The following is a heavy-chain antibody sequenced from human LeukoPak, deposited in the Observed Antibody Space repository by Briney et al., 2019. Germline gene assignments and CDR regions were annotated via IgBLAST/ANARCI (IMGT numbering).Heavy chain of an antibody. J-gene: IGHJ3*02. V-gene: IGHV3-23*01. CDR1: GFTFSSYA. CDR3: AKDHDGWTIDVTYYDFWSGPEDAFDI. D-gene: IGHD3-3*01. Sequence: GGSLRLSCAASGFTFSSYAMSWVRQAPGKGLEWVSAISGSGGSTYYADSVKGRFTISRDNSKNTLYLQMNSLRAEDTAVYYCAKDHDGWTIDVTYYDFWSGPEDAFDIWGHGTMVTVSS. CDR2: ISGSGGST.